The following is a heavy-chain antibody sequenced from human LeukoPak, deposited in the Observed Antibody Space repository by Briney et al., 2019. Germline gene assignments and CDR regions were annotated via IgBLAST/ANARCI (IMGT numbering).Heavy chain of an antibody. J-gene: IGHJ4*02. CDR2: IYHSGST. CDR1: GYSISSGYY. CDR3: ARIRSGYYLFDY. V-gene: IGHV4-38-2*02. D-gene: IGHD3-22*01. Sequence: SETLSLTCTVSGYSISSGYYWGWIRQPPGKGLEWIGSIYHSGSTYYNPSLKSRVTISVDTSKNQFSLKLSSVTAADTAVYYCARIRSGYYLFDYWGQGTLVTVSS.